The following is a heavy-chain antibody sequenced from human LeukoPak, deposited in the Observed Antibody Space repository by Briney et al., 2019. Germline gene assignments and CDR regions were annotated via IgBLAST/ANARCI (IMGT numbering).Heavy chain of an antibody. CDR2: INHSGTT. J-gene: IGHJ4*02. CDR1: GGSFSAYY. D-gene: IGHD3-10*01. V-gene: IGHV4-34*01. Sequence: SETLSLTCAVYGGSFSAYYWSWIRQPPGKGLEWIGEINHSGTTNYNPSLKSRVTISVDTSKNQFSLKLSSVTAADTAVYYCARATYALGFGELYPFDYWGQGTLVTVSS. CDR3: ARATYALGFGELYPFDY.